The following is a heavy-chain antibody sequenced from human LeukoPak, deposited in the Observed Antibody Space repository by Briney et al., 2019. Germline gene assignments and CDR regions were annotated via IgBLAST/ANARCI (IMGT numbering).Heavy chain of an antibody. CDR2: IIPIFGTA. CDR3: ARVRGIVATMSYYFDY. V-gene: IGHV1-69*01. J-gene: IGHJ4*02. Sequence: VSSVKVSCKASGGTFSSYAISWVRQAPGQGLEWMGGIIPIFGTANYAQKFQGRVTITADESTSTAYMELSSLRSEDTAVYYCARVRGIVATMSYYFDYWGQGTLVTVSS. CDR1: GGTFSSYA. D-gene: IGHD5-12*01.